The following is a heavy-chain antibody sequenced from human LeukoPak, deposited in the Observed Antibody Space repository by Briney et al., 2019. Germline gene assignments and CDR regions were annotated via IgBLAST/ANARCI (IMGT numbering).Heavy chain of an antibody. CDR1: GFNFGDYA. V-gene: IGHV3-49*04. J-gene: IGHJ4*02. D-gene: IGHD3-22*01. Sequence: GGSLRLSCTASGFNFGDYAMSWVRQAPGKGLEWVGFIRSKAYGGTTEYAASVKGRFTISRDDSKSIAYLQMNSLKTEDTAVYYCTTDYYDSSGYDYWGQGTLVTVSS. CDR3: TTDYYDSSGYDY. CDR2: IRSKAYGGTT.